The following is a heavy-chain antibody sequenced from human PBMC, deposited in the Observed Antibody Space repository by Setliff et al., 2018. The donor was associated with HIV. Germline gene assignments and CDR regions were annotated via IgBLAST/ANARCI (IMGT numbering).Heavy chain of an antibody. J-gene: IGHJ6*03. D-gene: IGHD3-10*01. Sequence: SETLSLTCTVSGGSISTSRYYWGRIRQPPGKGLEWIGSINYRGNTYYNPSLKSRAAISVDTSKNQISLKLSSVTAADTAVYYCASLDGSESPYIYYYYMDVWGKGTAVTVS. CDR2: INYRGNT. CDR1: GGSISTSRYY. CDR3: ASLDGSESPYIYYYYMDV. V-gene: IGHV4-39*01.